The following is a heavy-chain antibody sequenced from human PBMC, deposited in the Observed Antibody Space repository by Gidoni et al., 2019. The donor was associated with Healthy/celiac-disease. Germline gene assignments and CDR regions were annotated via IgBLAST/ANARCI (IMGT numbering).Heavy chain of an antibody. V-gene: IGHV3-30*18. CDR1: AFTFSSYG. Sequence: QVQLVESGGGVVQPGRSLRLSCAASAFTFSSYGMHWVRQAPGKGLEWVSVISYDGSNKYYADSVKGRFTISRDNSKNTLYLQMNSLRAEDTAVYYCAKTHTVTTCFDYWGQGTLVTVSS. J-gene: IGHJ4*02. CDR2: ISYDGSNK. D-gene: IGHD4-4*01. CDR3: AKTHTVTTCFDY.